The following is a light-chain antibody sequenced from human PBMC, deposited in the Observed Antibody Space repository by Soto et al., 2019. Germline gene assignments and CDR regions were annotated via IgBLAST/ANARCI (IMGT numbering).Light chain of an antibody. V-gene: IGKV3-15*01. CDR1: QSVSSN. J-gene: IGKJ4*01. CDR2: GVS. Sequence: EVVMTQSPATLSVSPGERATLSCRASQSVSSNFLAWYQQKPGQAPRLLIYGVSIRATGIPAGFSGSGSRTEFTLTISSLQSEDFAVYYCQQYSAWPLTFGGGTKVEI. CDR3: QQYSAWPLT.